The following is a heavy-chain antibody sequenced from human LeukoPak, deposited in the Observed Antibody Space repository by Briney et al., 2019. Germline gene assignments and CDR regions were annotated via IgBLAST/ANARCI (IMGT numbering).Heavy chain of an antibody. CDR3: TKDLYVAGSYYNIFFDH. CDR1: GFPFNNYG. Sequence: GGSLRLSCAASGFPFNNYGMHWVRQAPGKGLEWVSMISHDGSLKLYADSVKGRFTISRENSKNTLYLHMDSLRAEDSAVYYCTKDLYVAGSYYNIFFDHWGQGTLVTVSS. J-gene: IGHJ4*02. CDR2: ISHDGSLK. V-gene: IGHV3-30*18. D-gene: IGHD3-10*01.